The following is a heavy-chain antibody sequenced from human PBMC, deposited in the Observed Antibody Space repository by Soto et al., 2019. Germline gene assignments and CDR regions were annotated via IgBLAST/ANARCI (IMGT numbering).Heavy chain of an antibody. J-gene: IGHJ4*02. V-gene: IGHV1-46*01. Sequence: QVQLVQSGAEVKKPGASVKVSCKASGYTFTNYSIHWVRQAPGQGLEWMGMINPSGGSTSYTRRFQGRGTLTRDTSTSTVYMELSSLRSEDTAVYYCARESQSSGWSWVDYWGQGTLVTVAS. D-gene: IGHD6-19*01. CDR1: GYTFTNYS. CDR3: ARESQSSGWSWVDY. CDR2: INPSGGST.